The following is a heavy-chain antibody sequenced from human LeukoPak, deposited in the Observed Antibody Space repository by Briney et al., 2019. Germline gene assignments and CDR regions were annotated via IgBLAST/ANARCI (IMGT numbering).Heavy chain of an antibody. CDR3: ASSGGTKVVPAAETFDP. V-gene: IGHV1-8*01. J-gene: IGHJ5*02. CDR1: GYTFTSYD. D-gene: IGHD2-2*01. CDR2: MNPNSGNT. Sequence: ASVKVSCKASGYTFTSYDINWVRQATGQGLEWMGWMNPNSGNTGYAQKFQGRVTMTRNTSISTAYMELSSLRSEDTAVYYCASSGGTKVVPAAETFDPWGQGTLVTVSS.